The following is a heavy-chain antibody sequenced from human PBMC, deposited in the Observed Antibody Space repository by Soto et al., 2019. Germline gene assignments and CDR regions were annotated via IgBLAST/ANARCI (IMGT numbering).Heavy chain of an antibody. V-gene: IGHV3-74*01. J-gene: IGHJ2*01. CDR2: INSDGSTI. CDR3: ARVGTGNWYFEL. Sequence: EVQLVESGGGLVQPGGSLRLSCAASGFTFSSYWMHWVRQAPGKGLVWVSRINSDGSTISYADSVKGQFTISRDNAKNTLYLQMNNLSAEDTAVYYCARVGTGNWYFELWGRGTLVTVSS. CDR1: GFTFSSYW. D-gene: IGHD1-1*01.